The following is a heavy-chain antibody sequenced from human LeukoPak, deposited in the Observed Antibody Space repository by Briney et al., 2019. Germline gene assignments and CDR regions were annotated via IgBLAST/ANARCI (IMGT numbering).Heavy chain of an antibody. Sequence: PGGSLRLSCAASGFTFSSYEMNWVRQAPGKGLEWVSYISSSGSTIYYADSVKGRFTISRDNAKNSLYLQMNSLRAEDTAVYYCAKDFDDTAMADYFDYWGQGTLVTVSS. J-gene: IGHJ4*02. CDR1: GFTFSSYE. CDR3: AKDFDDTAMADYFDY. V-gene: IGHV3-48*03. D-gene: IGHD5-18*01. CDR2: ISSSGSTI.